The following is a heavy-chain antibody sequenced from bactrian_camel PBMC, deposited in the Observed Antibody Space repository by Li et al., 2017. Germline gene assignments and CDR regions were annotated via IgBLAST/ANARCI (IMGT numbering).Heavy chain of an antibody. CDR2: IYGSTGVS. CDR1: GYTYSTYC. J-gene: IGHJ4*01. Sequence: HVQLVESGGGSVQAGGSLRLSCATSGYTYSTYCMGWFRQTPGKEREGVARIYGSTGVSYIADSAKGRFTISQDNAKSTVYLQMDRLKSEDTALYYCATRLSLSDCTYNSWGQGTQVTV. CDR3: ATRLSLSDCTYNS. V-gene: IGHV3-2*01.